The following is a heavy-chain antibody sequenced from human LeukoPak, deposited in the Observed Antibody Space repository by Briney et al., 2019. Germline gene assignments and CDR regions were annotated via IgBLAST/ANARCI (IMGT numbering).Heavy chain of an antibody. V-gene: IGHV3-66*01. Sequence: GSLRLSCAASGFTVSSNYMSWVRQAPGKGLEWVSVIYSGGSTYYTDSVKGRFTISRDNSKNTLYLQMNSLRAEDTAVYYCARDSGSLSAFDIWGQGTMVTVSS. CDR1: GFTVSSNY. D-gene: IGHD1-26*01. CDR2: IYSGGST. J-gene: IGHJ3*02. CDR3: ARDSGSLSAFDI.